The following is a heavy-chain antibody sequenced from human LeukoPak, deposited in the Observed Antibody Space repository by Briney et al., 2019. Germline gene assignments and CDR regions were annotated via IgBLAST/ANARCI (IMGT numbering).Heavy chain of an antibody. J-gene: IGHJ4*02. CDR1: GFTVSSNY. Sequence: GGSLRLSCAASGFTVSSNYMSWVRQAPGKGLEWVSVLYSGGSTYYADSVKGRFTISRDNSKNTLYLQMNSLRAEDTAVYYCARVSGWYYFDYWGQGTLVTVSS. D-gene: IGHD6-19*01. V-gene: IGHV3-66*02. CDR2: LYSGGST. CDR3: ARVSGWYYFDY.